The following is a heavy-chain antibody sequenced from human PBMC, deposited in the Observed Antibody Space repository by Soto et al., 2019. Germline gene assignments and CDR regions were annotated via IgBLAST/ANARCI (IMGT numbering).Heavy chain of an antibody. D-gene: IGHD3-22*01. V-gene: IGHV3-30-3*01. J-gene: IGHJ6*02. CDR1: GFTFSSYA. Sequence: PGGSLRLSCAASGFTFSSYAMHWVRQAPGKGLEWVAVISYDGSNKYYADSVKGRFTISRDNSKNTLYLQMNSLRAEDTAVYYCARESDSSGYYYYYYGMDVWGQGTTVTVS. CDR3: ARESDSSGYYYYYYGMDV. CDR2: ISYDGSNK.